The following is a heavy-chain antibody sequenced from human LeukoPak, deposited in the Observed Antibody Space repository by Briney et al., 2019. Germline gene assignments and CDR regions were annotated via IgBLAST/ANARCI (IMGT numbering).Heavy chain of an antibody. V-gene: IGHV1-18*04. J-gene: IGHJ4*02. CDR2: ISAYNGDT. CDR3: ARGYGDPLGY. D-gene: IGHD4-17*01. CDR1: GYSFSSYG. Sequence: ASVKVSCKAFGYSFSSYGISWVRQAPGQGLEWMGWISAYNGDTKYAQKLRDRLTMTTDTSTSTAYMALRSLTSDDTAVYYCARGYGDPLGYWGQGTLVTVSS.